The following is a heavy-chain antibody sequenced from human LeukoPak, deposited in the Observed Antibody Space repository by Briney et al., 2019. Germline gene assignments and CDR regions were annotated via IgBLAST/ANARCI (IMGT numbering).Heavy chain of an antibody. CDR2: IHPDLTSI. J-gene: IGHJ5*01. CDR3: AREKSGIQLSLDS. D-gene: IGHD1-1*01. CDR1: GFTFSHHW. Sequence: EGSLRHSCEASGFTFSHHWMHWVRQVPGKGLLWVSRIHPDLTSIEYADSVRGRFTISRDDAKNTLYLQMNNLRAEDTGVYYCAREKSGIQLSLDSWGRGTQVTVSS. V-gene: IGHV3-74*01.